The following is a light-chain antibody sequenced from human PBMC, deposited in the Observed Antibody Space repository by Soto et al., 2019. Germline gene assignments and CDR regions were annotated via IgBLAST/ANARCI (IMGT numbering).Light chain of an antibody. CDR3: QQRSNWPRT. J-gene: IGKJ3*01. CDR1: QSISDT. V-gene: IGKV3-15*01. CDR2: GAS. Sequence: EIVMTQSPATLSVSPGGRATLSCRASQSISDTLAWYQQKPGQAPRLLIHGASTRATGFPGRFSGSGSGTDFTLTISSLQSEDFATYYCQQRSNWPRTFGPGTKVDIK.